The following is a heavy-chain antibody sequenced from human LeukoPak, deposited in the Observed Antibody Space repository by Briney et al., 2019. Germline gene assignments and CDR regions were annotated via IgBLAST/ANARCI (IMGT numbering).Heavy chain of an antibody. Sequence: SVKVTCKASGGTFSSYAVSGVRQTPGQGLECVGGIIPIFGTANYAQKFQGRVTITADESTGTAYMELSSLRSEDTAVYYCARDPGIAAAGRYYYYGMVVWGQGTTVTVSS. CDR3: ARDPGIAAAGRYYYYGMVV. V-gene: IGHV1-69*13. D-gene: IGHD6-13*01. J-gene: IGHJ6*02. CDR2: IIPIFGTA. CDR1: GGTFSSYA.